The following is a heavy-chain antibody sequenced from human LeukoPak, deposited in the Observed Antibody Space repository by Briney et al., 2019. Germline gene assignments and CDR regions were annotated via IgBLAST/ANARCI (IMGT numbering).Heavy chain of an antibody. V-gene: IGHV3-21*01. D-gene: IGHD2-15*01. Sequence: GGSLRLSCAASGFTFSSYSMNWVRQAPGKGLEWVSSISSSSSYIYYADSVKGRFTVSRDNAKNSLYLQMNSLRAEDTAVYYCARGSRAGSGGSCSDYWGQGTLVTVSS. CDR2: ISSSSSYI. CDR3: ARGSRAGSGGSCSDY. CDR1: GFTFSSYS. J-gene: IGHJ4*02.